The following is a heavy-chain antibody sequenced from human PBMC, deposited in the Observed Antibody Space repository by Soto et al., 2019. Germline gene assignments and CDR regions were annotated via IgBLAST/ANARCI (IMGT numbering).Heavy chain of an antibody. D-gene: IGHD3-22*01. Sequence: ASVKVSCKASGYTFTSYYIHWVRQAPGQGLEWMGIINPSDGSGTYYADSVKGRLTISRDNAKNTLYLQMNSLRAEDTAVYYCARGDGDYYDGNGYLGRHWGQGTLVTVSS. CDR2: INPSDGSGT. CDR3: ARGDGDYYDGNGYLGRH. J-gene: IGHJ4*02. V-gene: IGHV1-46*04. CDR1: GYTFTSYY.